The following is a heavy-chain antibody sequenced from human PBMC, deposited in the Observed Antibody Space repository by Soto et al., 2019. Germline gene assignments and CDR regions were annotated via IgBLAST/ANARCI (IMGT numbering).Heavy chain of an antibody. CDR2: IYYSGST. CDR3: AAAIGGYDLGIDY. Sequence: QVQLQESGPGLVKPSQTLSLTCTVSGGSISSGGYYWSWIRQHPGKGLEWIGYIYYSGSTYYNPPLKRRVXXSXDXXKNQFSLKLSSVTAADTAVYYCAAAIGGYDLGIDYWGQGTLVTVSS. D-gene: IGHD5-12*01. J-gene: IGHJ4*02. V-gene: IGHV4-31*03. CDR1: GGSISSGGYY.